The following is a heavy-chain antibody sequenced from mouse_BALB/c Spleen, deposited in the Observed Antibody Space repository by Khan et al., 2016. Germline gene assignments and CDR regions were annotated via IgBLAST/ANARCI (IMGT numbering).Heavy chain of an antibody. CDR2: ITSETGEP. CDR1: GYTFTDYS. J-gene: IGHJ3*01. CDR3: ASGFAY. V-gene: IGHV9-2-1*01. Sequence: QIQLEQSGPELKKPGDTVTLSCNASGYTFTDYSMPWVKQAPRKGLRWMGWITSETGEPTYADASKGRFAFYLETSASTAYLQINNLINEDPATYFGASGFAYWGQGTPVTVSA.